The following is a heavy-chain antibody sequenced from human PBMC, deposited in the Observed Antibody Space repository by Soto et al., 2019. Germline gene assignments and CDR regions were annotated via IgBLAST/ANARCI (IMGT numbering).Heavy chain of an antibody. Sequence: QVQLVQSGAEVKKPGASVKVSCKASGYTFTSYAMHWVRQAPGQRLEWMGWINAGNGNTKYSQKFQGRVTITRDTSASTAYMELSSLRSEDTAVYYCARGLRSSGYHFDYWGQGTLVTVSS. D-gene: IGHD3-22*01. CDR1: GYTFTSYA. CDR2: INAGNGNT. V-gene: IGHV1-3*01. CDR3: ARGLRSSGYHFDY. J-gene: IGHJ4*02.